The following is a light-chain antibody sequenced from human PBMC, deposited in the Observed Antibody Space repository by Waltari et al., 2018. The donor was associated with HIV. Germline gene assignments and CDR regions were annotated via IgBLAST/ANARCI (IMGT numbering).Light chain of an antibody. Sequence: SSELTQDPGVSVALGQTLKITCQGDSLRTYYANWYQQKQGQAPLLVLYGKNVRPSGVPDLFSGSSSGSTTSLIISGARAEDEADYYCQSKHSSGYAYVFGGGTQVTVL. CDR1: SLRTYY. CDR3: QSKHSSGYAYV. J-gene: IGLJ1*01. V-gene: IGLV3-19*01. CDR2: GKN.